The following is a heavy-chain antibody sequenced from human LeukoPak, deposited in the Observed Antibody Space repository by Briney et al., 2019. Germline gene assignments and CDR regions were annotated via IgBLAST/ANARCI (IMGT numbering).Heavy chain of an antibody. CDR1: GFIFSTHA. V-gene: IGHV3-23*01. CDR2: ISGSAITT. J-gene: IGHJ4*02. Sequence: GGSLRLSCVASGFIFSTHAMSWVRQAPGKGLEWVSSISGSAITTYYADSVKGRFAISRDNSKNTLYLQMTSLRAEDTAVYYCAKDQRFGDLDDYRGQGTLVTVSS. CDR3: AKDQRFGDLDDY. D-gene: IGHD3-10*01.